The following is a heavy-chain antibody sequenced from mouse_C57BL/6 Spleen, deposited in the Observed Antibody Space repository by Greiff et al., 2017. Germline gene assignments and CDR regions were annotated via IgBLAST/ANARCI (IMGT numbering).Heavy chain of an antibody. CDR3: ARFPPNYFDY. Sequence: QVQLQQPGAELVKPGASVKMSCKASGYTFTSYWITWVKQRPGQGLEWIGDIYPGSGSTNYNEKFKSKATLTVDKSSSTAYMQLSSLTSEDSAVYYCARFPPNYFDYWGQGTTLTVSS. J-gene: IGHJ2*01. CDR1: GYTFTSYW. CDR2: IYPGSGST. V-gene: IGHV1-55*01.